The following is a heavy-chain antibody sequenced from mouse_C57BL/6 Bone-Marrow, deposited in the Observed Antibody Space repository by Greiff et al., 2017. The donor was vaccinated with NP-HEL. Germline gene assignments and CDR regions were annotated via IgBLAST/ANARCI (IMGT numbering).Heavy chain of an antibody. Sequence: VQGVESGAELARPGASVKLSCKASGYTFTSYGISWVKQSTGQGLEWIGEIYPRSGNTYYNEKFKGKATLTADKSSSTAYMELRSLTSEDAAVYFCARDRLDAMDYWGQGTSVTVSS. CDR1: GYTFTSYG. CDR2: IYPRSGNT. CDR3: ARDRLDAMDY. V-gene: IGHV1-81*01. J-gene: IGHJ4*01. D-gene: IGHD2-14*01.